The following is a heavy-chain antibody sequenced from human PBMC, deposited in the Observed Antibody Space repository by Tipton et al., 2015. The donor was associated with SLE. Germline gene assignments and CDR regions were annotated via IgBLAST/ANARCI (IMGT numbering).Heavy chain of an antibody. V-gene: IGHV5-51*03. CDR2: IYPGDSDT. CDR1: GYSFTSYR. J-gene: IGHJ2*01. D-gene: IGHD3-16*01. Sequence: SGAEVKKPGESLKISCKGSGYSFTSYRIGWVRQMPGKGLEWMGIIYPGDSDTRYSPSFQGQVTISADKSISTAYLQWSSLKASDSAMYYCARRRGDLNWYFDLWGRGTLVTVSS. CDR3: ARRRGDLNWYFDL.